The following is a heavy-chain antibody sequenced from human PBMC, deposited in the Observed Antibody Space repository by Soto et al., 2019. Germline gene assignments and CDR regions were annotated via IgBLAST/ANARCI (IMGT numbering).Heavy chain of an antibody. CDR2: ISSSGSTI. J-gene: IGHJ3*02. CDR3: ARDPSPNDAFDI. V-gene: IGHV3-11*01. CDR1: GFNFSDYY. Sequence: PGGSMRLSCAASGFNFSDYYMSWIRQAPGKGLEWVSYISSSGSTIYYADSVKGRFTISRDNAKNSLYLQMNSLRAEDTAVYYCARDPSPNDAFDIWGQGTMVTVSS.